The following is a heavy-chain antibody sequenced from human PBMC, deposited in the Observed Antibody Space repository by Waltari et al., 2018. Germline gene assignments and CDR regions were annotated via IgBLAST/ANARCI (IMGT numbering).Heavy chain of an antibody. Sequence: SWIRQPPGKGLEWIGEINHSGSTNYNPSLKSRVTISVDTSKTQFSLRLSSVTAADTAVYYCARITTVTTSAFDIWGQGTMVTVSS. D-gene: IGHD4-17*01. V-gene: IGHV4-34*01. CDR3: ARITTVTTSAFDI. CDR2: INHSGST. J-gene: IGHJ3*02.